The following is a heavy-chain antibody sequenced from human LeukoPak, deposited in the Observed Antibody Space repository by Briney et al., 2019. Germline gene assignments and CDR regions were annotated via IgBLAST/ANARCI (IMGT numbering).Heavy chain of an antibody. CDR1: GGSFSGYY. D-gene: IGHD6-19*01. J-gene: IGHJ4*02. CDR2: INHSGST. V-gene: IGHV4-34*01. CDR3: AREGQRAVAGSFDY. Sequence: SETLSLTCAVYGGSFSGYYWSWIRQPPGKGLEWIGEINHSGSTNYNPSLKSRVTISVDTSKNQFSLKLSSVTAADTAVYYCAREGQRAVAGSFDYWGQGTLVTVSS.